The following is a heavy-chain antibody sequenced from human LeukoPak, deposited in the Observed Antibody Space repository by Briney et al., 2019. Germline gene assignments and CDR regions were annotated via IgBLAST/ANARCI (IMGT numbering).Heavy chain of an antibody. D-gene: IGHD6-19*01. V-gene: IGHV3-30*18. CDR1: GFTFSSYG. Sequence: GGSLRLSCAASGFTFSSYGMHWVRQAPGKGLEWVAVISHDGSNKYYADSVKGRFTISRDNSKNTLYLQMNSLRAEEAALYYCAKHLSSGWYGGPFDIGGQGTMVTVSS. CDR3: AKHLSSGWYGGPFDI. CDR2: ISHDGSNK. J-gene: IGHJ3*02.